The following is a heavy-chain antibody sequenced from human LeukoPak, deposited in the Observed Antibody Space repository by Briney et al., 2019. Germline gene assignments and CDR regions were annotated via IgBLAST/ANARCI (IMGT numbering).Heavy chain of an antibody. Sequence: SETLSLTCTVSGGSISSSAYYWGWVRQPPGKGLEWIGTISYSGSTYYNPSLKSRVIISVDTSKNQFSLKLTSVTAADTAVYHCARHSPHSSYWYKALYYGLDVWGQGTTVTVSS. V-gene: IGHV4-39*01. CDR3: ARHSPHSSYWYKALYYGLDV. J-gene: IGHJ6*02. D-gene: IGHD6-13*01. CDR1: GGSISSSAYY. CDR2: ISYSGST.